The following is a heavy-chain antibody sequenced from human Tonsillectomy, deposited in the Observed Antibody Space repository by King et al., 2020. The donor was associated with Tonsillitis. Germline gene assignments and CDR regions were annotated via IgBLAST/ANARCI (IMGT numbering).Heavy chain of an antibody. CDR3: AREAGATIYYFDY. CDR1: GGSINDNRYY. Sequence: PLQESGPGLVKPSETLSLTCSVSGGSINDNRYYWGWMRQPPGKGLEWIGSIYYSGSTYYNPSLKSRVTISVDTSKNQFSLKLSSVTAADTAVYYCAREAGATIYYFDYWGQGTLVTVSS. V-gene: IGHV4-39*01. D-gene: IGHD1-26*01. J-gene: IGHJ4*02. CDR2: IYYSGST.